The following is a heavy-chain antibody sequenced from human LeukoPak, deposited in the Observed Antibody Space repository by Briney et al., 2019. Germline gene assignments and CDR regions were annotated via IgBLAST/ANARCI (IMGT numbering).Heavy chain of an antibody. J-gene: IGHJ4*02. V-gene: IGHV3-23*01. Sequence: GGSLRLSCAASGFTFCSFAMYWVRQAPGKGLDWIAGIFGSGGSPHYADSVKGRFTISRDNSKNTVYLQINSLRAEDTAVYYCGKTTAGYSSSHKPAWPVDYWGQGTLVTVAS. CDR2: IFGSGGSP. CDR3: GKTTAGYSSSHKPAWPVDY. D-gene: IGHD5-18*01. CDR1: GFTFCSFA.